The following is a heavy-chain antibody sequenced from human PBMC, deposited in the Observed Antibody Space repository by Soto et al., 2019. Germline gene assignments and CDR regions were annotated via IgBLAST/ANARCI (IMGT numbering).Heavy chain of an antibody. J-gene: IGHJ5*02. CDR1: GGSISSGDYY. D-gene: IGHD3-3*01. CDR2: IYYSGST. V-gene: IGHV4-31*03. CDR3: ARWWSGSRKGFDP. Sequence: QVQLQESGPGLVKPSQTLSLTCTVSGGSISSGDYYWSWIRQHPGKGLEWIGYIYYSGSTYYNPSLKSRVTISVDTSKTQFSLKLSSVTAADTAVYYCARWWSGSRKGFDPWGQGTLVTVSS.